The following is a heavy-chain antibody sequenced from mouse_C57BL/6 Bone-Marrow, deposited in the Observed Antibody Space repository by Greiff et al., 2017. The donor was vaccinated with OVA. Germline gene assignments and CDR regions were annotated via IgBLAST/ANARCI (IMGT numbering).Heavy chain of an antibody. CDR2: INPNNGGT. Sequence: VQLKQSGPELVKPGASVKIPCKASGYTFTDYNMDWVKQSHGKSLEWIGDINPNNGGTIYNQKFKGKATLTVDKSSSTAYLELRRLTSEVTAVYYCARGDGPYWYFDVWGTGTTVTVSS. CDR3: ARGDGPYWYFDV. D-gene: IGHD2-3*01. J-gene: IGHJ1*03. V-gene: IGHV1-18*01. CDR1: GYTFTDYN.